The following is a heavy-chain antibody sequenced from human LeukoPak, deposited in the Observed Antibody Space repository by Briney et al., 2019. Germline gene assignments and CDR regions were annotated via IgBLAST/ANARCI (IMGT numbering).Heavy chain of an antibody. CDR1: GFIFSSYW. V-gene: IGHV3-74*01. Sequence: PGGSLRLSCAASGFIFSSYWMHWVRQAPGKGLVWVSLIKSDGSSTSYADSVKGRFTISRDNAKHTLYLQMNSLRAEDTAVNYCARQGEPALVADHYYYGMGVWGQGTTVTVSS. CDR2: IKSDGSST. CDR3: ARQGEPALVADHYYYGMGV. J-gene: IGHJ6*02. D-gene: IGHD5-18*01.